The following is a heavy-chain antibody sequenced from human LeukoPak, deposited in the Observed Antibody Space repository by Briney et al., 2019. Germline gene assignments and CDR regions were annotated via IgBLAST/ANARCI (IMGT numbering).Heavy chain of an antibody. V-gene: IGHV4-59*12. CDR1: GGSISSYY. D-gene: IGHD6-13*01. CDR2: IYYSGST. CDR3: AREAGPIAAGSNDY. J-gene: IGHJ4*02. Sequence: SETLSLTCTVSGGSISSYYWSWIRQPPGKGLEWIGYIYYSGSTNYNPSLKSRVTISVDTSKNQFSLKLSSVTVADTAVYYCAREAGPIAAGSNDYWGQGTLVTVSS.